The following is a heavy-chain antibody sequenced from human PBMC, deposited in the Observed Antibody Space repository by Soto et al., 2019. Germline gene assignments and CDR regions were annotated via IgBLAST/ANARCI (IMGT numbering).Heavy chain of an antibody. CDR1: GFTFSSYG. CDR2: ISNDGSNK. J-gene: IGHJ4*02. V-gene: IGHV3-30*18. Sequence: QVQLVESGGGVVQPGRSLRLSCAASGFTFSSYGMHWVRQAPGKGLEWAAVISNDGSNKYHADSVKGRFTIYRDNSKNTLYLQMNSLRAEDTAVYHCAKDRGWAPFDDWGQGTLVTVSS. D-gene: IGHD1-26*01. CDR3: AKDRGWAPFDD.